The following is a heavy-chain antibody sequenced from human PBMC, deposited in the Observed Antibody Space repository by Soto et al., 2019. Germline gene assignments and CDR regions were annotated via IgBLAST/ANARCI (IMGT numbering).Heavy chain of an antibody. CDR2: MYFRTST. V-gene: IGHV4-39*01. D-gene: IGHD6-6*01. CDR3: ASHKREEDCSAASYYFRW. Sequence: QLQLQESGPGLVKPSETLSLSCTVSGASISTSTNYWGWIRQPPGKGLEWIGGMYFRTSTFYNPSLKRRVTISVDTSKNQLTLKLSSVTAADTAVYYCASHKREEDCSAASYYFRWWGQGTLVTVSS. J-gene: IGHJ4*03. CDR1: GASISTSTNY.